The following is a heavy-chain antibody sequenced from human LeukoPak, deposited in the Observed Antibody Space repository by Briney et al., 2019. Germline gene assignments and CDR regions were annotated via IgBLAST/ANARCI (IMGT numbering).Heavy chain of an antibody. D-gene: IGHD3-22*01. V-gene: IGHV1-8*01. Sequence: ASVKFSCKASGYTCSSYDITWVRQASGQGLEWMGWMNPNNGNTGYAQRFQGRVTLTRDTSISTAYMELSSLRSEDTAVYFCARGFLGYDSSDYAFSYYWGQGTLVTVSS. CDR2: MNPNNGNT. CDR1: GYTCSSYD. J-gene: IGHJ4*02. CDR3: ARGFLGYDSSDYAFSYY.